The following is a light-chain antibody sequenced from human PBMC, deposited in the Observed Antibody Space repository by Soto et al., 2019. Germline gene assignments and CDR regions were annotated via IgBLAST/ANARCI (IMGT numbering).Light chain of an antibody. Sequence: VMTQSPATLSVSPGERATLSCWASETVATNLAWYQQKPGQAPRLLISGASTRAAGISDRFRGSGSGTEFTLTISSLRSKDSAICDGQQYLELPPMSFGQGTKV. CDR2: GAS. CDR1: ETVATN. CDR3: QQYLELPPMS. J-gene: IGKJ1*01. V-gene: IGKV3-15*01.